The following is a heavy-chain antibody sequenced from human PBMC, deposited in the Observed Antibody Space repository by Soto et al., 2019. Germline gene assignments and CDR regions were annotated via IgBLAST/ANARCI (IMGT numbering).Heavy chain of an antibody. CDR3: ARETEY. D-gene: IGHD6-6*01. V-gene: IGHV3-48*02. J-gene: IGHJ4*02. CDR1: GFFFSSYS. Sequence: EVQLVESGGGLVQPGGTLRLSCAASGFFFSSYSMNWVRQAPGRGLEWVSYISSSSTTIHYADSVKGRFTISRDNAKSSLYLQMNSLRDEDTAVYYCARETEYWGQGTLVTVSS. CDR2: ISSSSTTI.